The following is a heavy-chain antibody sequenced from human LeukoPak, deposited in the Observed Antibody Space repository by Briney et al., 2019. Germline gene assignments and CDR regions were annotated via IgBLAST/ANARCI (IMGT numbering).Heavy chain of an antibody. D-gene: IGHD2-2*03. CDR3: ARAGYCSSTSCYRPFDY. CDR2: ISAYNGNT. CDR1: GYTFTSYG. Sequence: ASVKVSCKASGYTFTSYGISWVRQAPGQGLEWMGWISAYNGNTIYAQKLQGRVTMTTDTSTSTAYMELRSLRPDDTAVYYCARAGYCSSTSCYRPFDYWGQGTLVTVSS. V-gene: IGHV1-18*01. J-gene: IGHJ4*02.